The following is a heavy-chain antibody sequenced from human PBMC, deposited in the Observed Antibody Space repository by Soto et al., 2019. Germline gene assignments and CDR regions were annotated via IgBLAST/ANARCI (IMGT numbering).Heavy chain of an antibody. CDR3: GKELVAALYYGMDV. J-gene: IGHJ6*02. CDR2: LSGSGGST. D-gene: IGHD2-15*01. V-gene: IGHV3-23*01. CDR1: GVTFSNYA. Sequence: EVQLLESGGGLVQPGGSLRLSCAASGVTFSNYAMTWVRQAPGKGLEWVSTLSGSGGSTYDADFVKGRFTISRDNFKNTLYLQMNSLIAEDTAIYYCGKELVAALYYGMDVWGQGTTVTVSS.